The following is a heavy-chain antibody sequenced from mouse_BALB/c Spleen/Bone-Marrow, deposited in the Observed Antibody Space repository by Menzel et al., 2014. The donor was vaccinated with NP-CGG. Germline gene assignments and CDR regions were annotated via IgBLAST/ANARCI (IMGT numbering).Heavy chain of an antibody. CDR3: ASYDYGYYFDY. D-gene: IGHD2-4*01. Sequence: VQLQQSGAELVKPGASVKLSCTASGFNIXDTYMHWVKQRPEQGLEWTGRIDPANGNTKYDPKFQGKATITADTSSNTAYLQLSSLTSEDTAVYYCASYDYGYYFDYWGQGTTLTVSS. V-gene: IGHV14-3*02. J-gene: IGHJ2*01. CDR2: IDPANGNT. CDR1: GFNIXDTY.